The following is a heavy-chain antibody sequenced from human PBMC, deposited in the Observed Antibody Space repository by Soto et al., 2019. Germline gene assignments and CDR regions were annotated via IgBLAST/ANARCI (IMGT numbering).Heavy chain of an antibody. CDR3: ARHQRKHQYNWFDP. V-gene: IGHV3-7*01. CDR1: GFTFSSYW. J-gene: IGHJ5*02. Sequence: EVQLVESGGGLVQPGGSLRLSCAASGFTFSSYWMSWVRQAPGKGLEWVANIKQDGSEKYYVDSVKGRFTISRDNAKNSLYLQMNSLRAEDTAVYYCARHQRKHQYNWFDPWGQGTLVTVSS. CDR2: IKQDGSEK.